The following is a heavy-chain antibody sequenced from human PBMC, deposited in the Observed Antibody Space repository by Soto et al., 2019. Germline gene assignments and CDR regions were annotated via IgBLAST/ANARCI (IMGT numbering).Heavy chain of an antibody. D-gene: IGHD1-7*01. CDR1: GGSISSYY. V-gene: IGHV4-59*12. Sequence: SETLSLTCTVSGGSISSYYWSWIRQPPGKGLEWIGYIYYSGSTNYNPSLKSRVTISVDTSKNQFSLKLSSVTAADTAVYYCARWVGCNWIYYNWFDPWGQGTRVTVTS. J-gene: IGHJ5*02. CDR2: IYYSGST. CDR3: ARWVGCNWIYYNWFDP.